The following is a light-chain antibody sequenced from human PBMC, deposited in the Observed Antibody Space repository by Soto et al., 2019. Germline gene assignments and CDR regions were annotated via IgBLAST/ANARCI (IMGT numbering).Light chain of an antibody. V-gene: IGKV3-20*01. CDR2: GAS. Sequence: DIVLTQSPDTLSFSPGNRATLSCRASQSLTNSYIAWYQQKRGQPPRLLIYGASRRATGIADKFRGSGSGTDFTLTISRLEPEDFAVYYCQQYGDSPRTFGHGTKVDI. CDR1: QSLTNSY. CDR3: QQYGDSPRT. J-gene: IGKJ1*01.